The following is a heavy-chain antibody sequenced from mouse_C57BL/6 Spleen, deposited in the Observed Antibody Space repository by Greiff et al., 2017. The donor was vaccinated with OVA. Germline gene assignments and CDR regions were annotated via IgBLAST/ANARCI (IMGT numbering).Heavy chain of an antibody. CDR2: IDPEDGET. CDR3: APFTTVVATPFAY. Sequence: EVQLQQSGVELVKPGASVKLSCTASGFNIKDYYMHWVKQRTEQGLEWIGRIDPEDGETKYAPKFQGEATITADTSSNTAYLQLSSLTSEDTVVYYCAPFTTVVATPFAYWGQGTLVTVSA. CDR1: GFNIKDYY. V-gene: IGHV14-2*01. J-gene: IGHJ3*01. D-gene: IGHD1-1*01.